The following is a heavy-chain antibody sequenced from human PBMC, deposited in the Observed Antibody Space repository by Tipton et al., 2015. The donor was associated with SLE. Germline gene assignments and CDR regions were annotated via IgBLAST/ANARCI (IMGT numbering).Heavy chain of an antibody. V-gene: IGHV1-18*01. J-gene: IGHJ4*02. CDR3: ARVRVDTAMGVFDF. Sequence: QSGPEVKKPGASVRVSCKASGYTFTTYGISWVRQAPGQGLEWMGWISTYSGNTNYAQKLQGRVTMTSDTSTSTAYMELRSLRSDDTAIYYCARVRVDTAMGVFDFWGQGTLVTVSS. D-gene: IGHD5-18*01. CDR1: GYTFTTYG. CDR2: ISTYSGNT.